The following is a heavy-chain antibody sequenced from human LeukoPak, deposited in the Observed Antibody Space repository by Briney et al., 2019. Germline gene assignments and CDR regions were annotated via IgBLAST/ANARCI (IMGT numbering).Heavy chain of an antibody. V-gene: IGHV3-43*01. CDR2: ISWDGGST. CDR3: AKDIGVGYCNGCLFDY. CDR1: GFTFDDYT. J-gene: IGHJ4*02. Sequence: GGSLRLSCAASGFTFDDYTMHWVRQAPGKVLEWVSLISWDGGSTYYADSVKGRFTISRDNSKNSLYLQMNSLRTEDTALYYCAKDIGVGYCNGCLFDYWGQGTLVTVSS. D-gene: IGHD2-15*01.